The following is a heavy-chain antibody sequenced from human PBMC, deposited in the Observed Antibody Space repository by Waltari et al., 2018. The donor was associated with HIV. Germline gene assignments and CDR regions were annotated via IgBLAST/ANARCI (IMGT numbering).Heavy chain of an antibody. CDR3: ARQPTAMRLGRLPHSDY. V-gene: IGHV4-39*01. J-gene: IGHJ4*02. D-gene: IGHD3-10*01. CDR1: GGSISSSSYS. Sequence: QLQLQESGPGLVKPSETLSLTCTVSGGSISSSSYSWGWIRQPPGKGLGCIGSIYYSGSTYYNPSLKSRVTISVDTSKNQFSLKLSSVTAADTAVYYCARQPTAMRLGRLPHSDYWGQGTLVTVSS. CDR2: IYYSGST.